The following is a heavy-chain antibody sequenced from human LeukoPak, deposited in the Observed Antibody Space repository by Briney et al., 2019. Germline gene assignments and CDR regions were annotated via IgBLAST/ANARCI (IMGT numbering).Heavy chain of an antibody. Sequence: SETLSLTCTVSGGSISSGDYYWSWIRQPAGKGLEWIGRIYTSGSTNYNPSLKSRVTISVDTSKNQFSLKLSSVTAADTAVYYCAREREPGGDIVVVPAAIQNYYYYYMDVWGKGTTVTVSS. J-gene: IGHJ6*03. D-gene: IGHD2-2*02. V-gene: IGHV4-61*02. CDR1: GGSISSGDYY. CDR2: IYTSGST. CDR3: AREREPGGDIVVVPAAIQNYYYYYMDV.